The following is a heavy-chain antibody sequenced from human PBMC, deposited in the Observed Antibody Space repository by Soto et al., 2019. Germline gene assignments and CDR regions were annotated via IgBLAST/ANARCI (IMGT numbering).Heavy chain of an antibody. CDR2: ISAYNGNT. CDR3: ARSSVYYYGSGSYMFDP. CDR1: GYTFTSYG. J-gene: IGHJ5*02. Sequence: QVQLVQSGAEVKKPGASVKVSCKASGYTFTSYGISWVRQAPGQGLEWMGWISAYNGNTNYAQKLQGRVTMTTDTSTSTGYMELRSLRSDDTAVYYCARSSVYYYGSGSYMFDPWGQGTMVTVSS. D-gene: IGHD3-10*01. V-gene: IGHV1-18*01.